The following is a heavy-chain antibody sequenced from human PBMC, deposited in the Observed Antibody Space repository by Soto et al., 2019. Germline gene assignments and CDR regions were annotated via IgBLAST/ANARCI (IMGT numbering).Heavy chain of an antibody. CDR2: ISSYNGNT. CDR3: ARGPRYCSSTSCFSGGTWFDP. Sequence: QVQLVQSGAEVKKPGASVKVSCKASGYTFTSYGISWVRQAPGQGLEWMGWISSYNGNTNYAQKDQGRVTMTTDTSTSTTYMALRSLRSDDTAVYYCARGPRYCSSTSCFSGGTWFDPWGQGTLVTVSS. J-gene: IGHJ5*02. CDR1: GYTFTSYG. D-gene: IGHD2-2*01. V-gene: IGHV1-18*04.